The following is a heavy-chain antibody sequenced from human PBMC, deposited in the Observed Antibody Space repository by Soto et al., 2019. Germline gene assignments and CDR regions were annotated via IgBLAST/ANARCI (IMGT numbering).Heavy chain of an antibody. CDR3: ARTVRGDHPIDY. D-gene: IGHD3-10*01. CDR2: IYYSGST. J-gene: IGHJ4*02. V-gene: IGHV4-59*01. CDR1: GGSISSYY. Sequence: SETLSLTCTASGGSISSYYWSWIRQPPGKGLEWIGYIYYSGSTNYNPSLKSRVTISVDTSKNQFSLKLSSVTAADTAVYYCARTVRGDHPIDYWGQGTLVTASS.